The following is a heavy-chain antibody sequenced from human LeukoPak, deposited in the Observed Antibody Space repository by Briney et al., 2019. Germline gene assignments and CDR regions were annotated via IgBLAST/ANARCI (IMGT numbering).Heavy chain of an antibody. CDR1: GFTFSDYW. CDR3: ARRGGSSSRRSPIDY. J-gene: IGHJ4*02. V-gene: IGHV3-7*02. D-gene: IGHD6-6*01. Sequence: GGSLRLFCTASGFTFSDYWLTLVRQAPGKGPEVVANIQQDWSQRYYVDSVRGRFTISRDNAKNSLFLQMNGLRAEDTAVYYCARRGGSSSRRSPIDYWGQGTLVTLSS. CDR2: IQQDWSQR.